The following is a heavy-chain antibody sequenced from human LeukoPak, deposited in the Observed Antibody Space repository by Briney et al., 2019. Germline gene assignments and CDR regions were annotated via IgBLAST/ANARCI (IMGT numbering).Heavy chain of an antibody. CDR2: ISSDGSNK. CDR1: GFTFSSYG. V-gene: IGHV3-30*03. J-gene: IGHJ3*02. CDR3: AGGYTSGWYVAFDI. Sequence: GRSLRLSCAASGFTFSSYGMHWVRQAPGKGLEWVAVISSDGSNKYYADSVKGRFTISRDNPKNTLYLQMNSLRAEDTAVYYCAGGYTSGWYVAFDIWGQGTMVTVSS. D-gene: IGHD6-19*01.